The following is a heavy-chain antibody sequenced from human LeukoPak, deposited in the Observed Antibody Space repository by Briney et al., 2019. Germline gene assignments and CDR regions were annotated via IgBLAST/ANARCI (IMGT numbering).Heavy chain of an antibody. D-gene: IGHD1-26*01. CDR3: ARLRSGSYNMIDY. J-gene: IGHJ4*02. CDR2: ISSSRNYT. CDR1: GFTFRDYY. Sequence: GGSLRLSCAASGFTFRDYYMSWIRQAPGKGREWVSYISSSRNYTNYADSVKGRFTISRDNAKNSLYLQMNSLRAEDTAVYYCARLRSGSYNMIDYWGQGTLVTVSS. V-gene: IGHV3-11*03.